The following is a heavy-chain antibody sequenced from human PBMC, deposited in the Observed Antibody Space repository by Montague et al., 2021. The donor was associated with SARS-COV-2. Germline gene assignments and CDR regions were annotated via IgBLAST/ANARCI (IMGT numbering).Heavy chain of an antibody. D-gene: IGHD4-17*01. Sequence: PALVKPTQTLTLTCTFSGFSLSTSGVGVGWIRQPPGKALEWLALIYWDDDKRYSPSLKSRLTITKDTSKNQVVLTVTNMDPVDTATYYCAHHGVAYFYCGMDVWGQGTTVTVSS. J-gene: IGHJ6*02. V-gene: IGHV2-5*02. CDR2: IYWDDDK. CDR1: GFSLSTSGVG. CDR3: AHHGVAYFYCGMDV.